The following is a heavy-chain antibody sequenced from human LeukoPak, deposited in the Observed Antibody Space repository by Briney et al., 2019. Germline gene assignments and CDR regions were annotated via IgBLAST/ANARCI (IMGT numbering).Heavy chain of an antibody. Sequence: SETLSLTCAVSGGSISSGGYSWSWIRQPPGKGLEWIGYIYHSGSTYYNPSLKSRVTISVDRSKNQFSLKLSSVTAADTAVYYCARAGGYYGSGSNNWFDPWGQGTLVTVSS. CDR1: GGSISSGGYS. CDR3: ARAGGYYGSGSNNWFDP. J-gene: IGHJ5*02. D-gene: IGHD3-10*01. CDR2: IYHSGST. V-gene: IGHV4-30-2*01.